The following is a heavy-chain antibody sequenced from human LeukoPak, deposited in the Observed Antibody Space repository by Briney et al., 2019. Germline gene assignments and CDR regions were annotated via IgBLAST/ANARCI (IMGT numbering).Heavy chain of an antibody. D-gene: IGHD2-15*01. J-gene: IGHJ6*02. CDR3: ARERLWCSGGSCYSNGMDV. CDR2: IGTAGDT. CDR1: GFTFSSYD. V-gene: IGHV3-13*01. Sequence: GGSLRLSCAASGFTFSSYDMHWVRQATGKGLEWVSAIGTAGDTYYPGSVKGRFTISRENAKNSLYLQMNSLRAGDTAVYYCARERLWCSGGSCYSNGMDVWGQGTTVTVSS.